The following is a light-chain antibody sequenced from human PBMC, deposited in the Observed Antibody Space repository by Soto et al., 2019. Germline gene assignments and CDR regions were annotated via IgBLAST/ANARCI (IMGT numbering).Light chain of an antibody. V-gene: IGLV2-14*03. J-gene: IGLJ1*01. CDR1: SSDIGAYNY. Sequence: QSVLTQPDSVSGSPVQSITISCIGTSSDIGAYNYASWYQQHPGKAPKLIIYDVSNRPSGVSNRFSGSKSGYTASLTISGLQAEDEADYYCSSYSSTITRVFGTGTKVTVL. CDR2: DVS. CDR3: SSYSSTITRV.